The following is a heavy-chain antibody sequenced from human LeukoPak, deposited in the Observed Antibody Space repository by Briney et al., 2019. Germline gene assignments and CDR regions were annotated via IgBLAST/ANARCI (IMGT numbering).Heavy chain of an antibody. D-gene: IGHD6-13*01. V-gene: IGHV4-59*01. CDR1: GGSISSYY. J-gene: IGHJ4*02. CDR2: IYYSGST. CDR3: ARSRGYFDY. Sequence: SETLSLTCTVSGGSISSYYWSWIRQPPGKGLEWIGYIYYSGSTNYNPSLKSRVTISVDTSKNQFSLKLSSVTAADTALYSCARSRGYFDYWGQGTLVTVSS.